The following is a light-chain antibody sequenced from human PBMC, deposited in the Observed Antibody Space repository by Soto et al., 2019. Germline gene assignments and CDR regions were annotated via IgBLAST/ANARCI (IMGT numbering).Light chain of an antibody. V-gene: IGKV1-5*03. CDR2: KAS. Sequence: EIQMTQSPSTLSAYVRDRVTITCRASQSISSWLAWYQQKPGKAPKLLIYKASSLESGVPSRFSGSGSGTEFTLTISSLQPDDFATYYCQQYNSYSWTFGQGTKVDI. J-gene: IGKJ1*01. CDR1: QSISSW. CDR3: QQYNSYSWT.